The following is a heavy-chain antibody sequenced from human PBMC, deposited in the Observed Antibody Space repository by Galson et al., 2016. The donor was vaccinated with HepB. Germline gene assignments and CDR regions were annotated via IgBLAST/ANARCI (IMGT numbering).Heavy chain of an antibody. V-gene: IGHV3-30*04. CDR1: GFTFSNYA. CDR3: ASDRVFRYYYGMDV. CDR2: ISYDGRNK. Sequence: SLRLSCAASGFTFSNYAMHWVRQAPGKGLEWVTVISYDGRNKYYADSVKGRFTSSRDNSKTTLFLQMNSLRDEDTALYDCASDRVFRYYYGMDVWGQGTTVTVSS. J-gene: IGHJ6*02. D-gene: IGHD3-10*01.